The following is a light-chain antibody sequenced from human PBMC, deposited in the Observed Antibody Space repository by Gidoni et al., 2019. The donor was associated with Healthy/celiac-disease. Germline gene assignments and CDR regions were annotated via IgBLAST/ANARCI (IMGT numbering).Light chain of an antibody. J-gene: IGKJ3*01. Sequence: DIQLPQSPSFLSASVGDRVTITCQASQGISSYLAWYQQKPGKAPKLLIYAASTLQSGVPARFSGSGSGTEFTLTLSSLQPEDFATYYCQQHNSYPGTFGPGTKVDIK. CDR2: AAS. CDR1: QGISSY. CDR3: QQHNSYPGT. V-gene: IGKV1-9*01.